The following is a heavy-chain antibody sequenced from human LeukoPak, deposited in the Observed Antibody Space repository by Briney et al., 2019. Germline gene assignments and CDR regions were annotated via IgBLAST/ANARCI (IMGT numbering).Heavy chain of an antibody. Sequence: SETLSLTCAVSGGSISSNNWWSCVRQRQGKGLEWIREIYHSGSTNYNPSLRSRVTISVDKSKNQFSLKLSSVTAADTAVYYCARKGGDPLGIFDSWGQGTLVTVSS. CDR2: IYHSGST. CDR1: GGSISSNNW. J-gene: IGHJ4*02. CDR3: ARKGGDPLGIFDS. D-gene: IGHD3-16*01. V-gene: IGHV4-4*02.